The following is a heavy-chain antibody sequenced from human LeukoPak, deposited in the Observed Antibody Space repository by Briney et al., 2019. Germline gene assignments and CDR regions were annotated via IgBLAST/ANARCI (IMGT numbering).Heavy chain of an antibody. CDR3: ARDLPPFGGYFDY. J-gene: IGHJ4*02. Sequence: SETLSLTCAVSGGSISSGGYSWSWIRQPPGKGLEWIGYIYHSGSTYYNPSLKSRVTISVDRSKNQFSLKLSSVTAADTAVYYCARDLPPFGGYFDYWGQGTLVTVSS. CDR2: IYHSGST. CDR1: GGSISSGGYS. V-gene: IGHV4-30-2*01. D-gene: IGHD3-3*01.